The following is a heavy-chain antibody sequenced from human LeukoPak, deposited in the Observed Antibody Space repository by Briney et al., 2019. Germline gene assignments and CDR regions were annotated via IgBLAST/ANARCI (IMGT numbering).Heavy chain of an antibody. CDR3: AKDHYYYYYYMDV. CDR2: IRYDGSNK. CDR1: GFTFSSYG. J-gene: IGHJ6*03. Sequence: PGGSLRLSCAASGFTFSSYGMHWVRQAPGKGLEWVAFIRYDGSNKYYADSVKGRFTISRDSSKNTLYLQMNSLRAEDTAVYYCAKDHYYYYYYMDVWGKGTTVTVSS. V-gene: IGHV3-30*02.